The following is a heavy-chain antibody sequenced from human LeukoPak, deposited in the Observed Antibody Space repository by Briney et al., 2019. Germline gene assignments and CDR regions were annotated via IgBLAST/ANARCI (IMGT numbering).Heavy chain of an antibody. Sequence: PSGTLSLTCTVSGGSISSSSYYWGWIRQPPGKGLEWIGSIYHSGSTYYNPSLKSRVTISVDTSKNQFSLKLSSVTAADTAVYYCARDPPPAHRSALSTDYWGQGTLVTVSS. V-gene: IGHV4-39*07. J-gene: IGHJ4*02. D-gene: IGHD2/OR15-2a*01. CDR3: ARDPPPAHRSALSTDY. CDR2: IYHSGST. CDR1: GGSISSSSYY.